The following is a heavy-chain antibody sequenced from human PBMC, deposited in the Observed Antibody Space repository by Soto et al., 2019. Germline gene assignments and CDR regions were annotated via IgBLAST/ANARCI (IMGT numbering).Heavy chain of an antibody. V-gene: IGHV4-59*08. D-gene: IGHD5-12*01. CDR1: GGSISSYY. CDR2: IYYSGST. J-gene: IGHJ6*02. CDR3: AREGATMANYYYGMDV. Sequence: SETLSLTCTVSGGSISSYYWTWIRQPLGKGLEWIGYIYYSGSTNYNPSLKSRVTISVDTSKNQFSLKLSSVTAADTAVYYCAREGATMANYYYGMDVWGQGTTVTVSS.